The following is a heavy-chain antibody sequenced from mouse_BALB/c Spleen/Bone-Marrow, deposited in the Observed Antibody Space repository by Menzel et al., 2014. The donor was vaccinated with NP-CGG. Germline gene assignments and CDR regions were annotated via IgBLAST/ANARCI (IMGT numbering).Heavy chain of an antibody. D-gene: IGHD1-1*01. CDR2: INPDSSTI. CDR1: GFDFSGYW. Sequence: EVQGVESGGGLVQPGGSLKLSCAASGFDFSGYWMSWVRQAPGKGLEWIGEINPDSSTINYTPSLKDKFIISRDNATNTLYLQMSKVRSEDTALYYCARLNYDGSLFVWGEGTTVTISS. J-gene: IGHJ1*01. V-gene: IGHV4-1*02. CDR3: ARLNYDGSLFV.